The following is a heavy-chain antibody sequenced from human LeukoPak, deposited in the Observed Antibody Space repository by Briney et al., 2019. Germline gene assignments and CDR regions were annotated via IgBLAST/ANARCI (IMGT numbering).Heavy chain of an antibody. CDR3: TRVGYIDEGIDY. D-gene: IGHD5-24*01. V-gene: IGHV3-9*01. CDR2: ISWNSGTI. J-gene: IGHJ4*02. CDR1: GFIFNNYA. Sequence: GGSLRLSCAGSGFIFNNYAMHWVRQPPGKGLEWVSGISWNSGTIDYADSVRGRFTISRDNAKNSLYLQMNSLRAEDTAIYYCTRVGYIDEGIDYWGQGTLVTVSS.